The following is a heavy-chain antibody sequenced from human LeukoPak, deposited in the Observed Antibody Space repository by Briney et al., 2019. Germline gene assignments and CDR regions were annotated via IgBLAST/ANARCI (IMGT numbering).Heavy chain of an antibody. Sequence: GGSLRLSCAASGFTFSSYAMHWVRQAPGKGLEWVAVISYDGSNKYYADSVKGRFTISRDNSKNTLYLQMNSLRAEDTAVYYCARDSPTDDSYSSGDYWGQGTLVTVSS. D-gene: IGHD6-19*01. CDR3: ARDSPTDDSYSSGDY. V-gene: IGHV3-30-3*01. CDR2: ISYDGSNK. CDR1: GFTFSSYA. J-gene: IGHJ4*02.